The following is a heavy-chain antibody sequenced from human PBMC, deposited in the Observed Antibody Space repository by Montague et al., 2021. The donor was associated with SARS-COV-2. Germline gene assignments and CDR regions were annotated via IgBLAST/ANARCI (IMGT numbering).Heavy chain of an antibody. Sequence: CAISGDSVSSNIATWNWIRQSPSRGLEWLGRTYYRSEWYNDYAESVKSRITIDPDTSKHQFSLHLNSVTPEDTAVYYRARIPVGSKYYFDFWGQGTLVTVS. D-gene: IGHD2-2*01. CDR3: ARIPVGSKYYFDF. J-gene: IGHJ4*02. V-gene: IGHV6-1*01. CDR2: TYYRSEWYN. CDR1: GDSVSSNIAT.